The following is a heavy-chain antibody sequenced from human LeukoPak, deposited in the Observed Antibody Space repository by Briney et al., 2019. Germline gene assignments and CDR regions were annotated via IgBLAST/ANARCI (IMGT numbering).Heavy chain of an antibody. D-gene: IGHD3-3*01. CDR1: GITVSTNY. Sequence: GGSLRLSCVISGITVSTNYMTWVRQGPGKGLEWVANIKPGGNEKYYVDSVKGRFTISRDNVKNSLYLQMNSLRAEDTAIYYCATFRFLGTWGQGTMVTVSP. V-gene: IGHV3-7*03. J-gene: IGHJ3*01. CDR3: ATFRFLGT. CDR2: IKPGGNEK.